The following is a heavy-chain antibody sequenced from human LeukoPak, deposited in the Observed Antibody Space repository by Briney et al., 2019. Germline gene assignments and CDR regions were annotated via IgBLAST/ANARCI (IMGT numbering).Heavy chain of an antibody. D-gene: IGHD6-13*01. J-gene: IGHJ6*03. CDR2: IYTSGST. V-gene: IGHV4-61*02. Sequence: SETLSLTCTVSGASISSGSYYWSWIRQPAGKGLEWIGRIYTSGSTNYNPTLKSRVTISLDTSKKQFSLKLSSVTAADTAVYYCARTGTYSSSWYDPVNYYYYYYMDVWGKGTTVTISS. CDR3: ARTGTYSSSWYDPVNYYYYYYMDV. CDR1: GASISSGSYY.